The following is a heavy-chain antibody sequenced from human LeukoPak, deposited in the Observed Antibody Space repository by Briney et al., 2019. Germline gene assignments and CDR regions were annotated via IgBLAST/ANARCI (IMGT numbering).Heavy chain of an antibody. Sequence: GGSLRLSCAASGFTFSSYTIHWVRQPPGKGLEWVAVISFDGSNKYYADSVKGRFTISRDNSKNTLYLQMNSLRAEDTAVNYCAREELGSSLGFDPWGQGTLVTVSS. D-gene: IGHD3-16*01. CDR1: GFTFSSYT. J-gene: IGHJ5*02. CDR3: AREELGSSLGFDP. CDR2: ISFDGSNK. V-gene: IGHV3-30-3*01.